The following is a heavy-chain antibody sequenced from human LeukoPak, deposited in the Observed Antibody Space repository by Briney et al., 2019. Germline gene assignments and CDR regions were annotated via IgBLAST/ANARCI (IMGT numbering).Heavy chain of an antibody. CDR1: GNSISSGDNY. CDR2: IYTSGST. J-gene: IGHJ4*02. CDR3: ARAQYYYGSGTCFDY. V-gene: IGHV4-61*02. Sequence: PSETLSLTCTVSGNSISSGDNYWSWIRQPAGKGLGWIGRIYTSGSTNYNPSLKSRVTISGDTSKNQFSLRLSSVTAADTAVYYCARAQYYYGSGTCFDYWGQGTLVTVSS. D-gene: IGHD3-10*01.